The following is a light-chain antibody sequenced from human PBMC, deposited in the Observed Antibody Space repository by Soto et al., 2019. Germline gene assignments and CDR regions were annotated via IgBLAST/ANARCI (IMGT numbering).Light chain of an antibody. V-gene: IGKV3-20*01. CDR1: QTVTSSS. CDR3: LYHGSSPGT. CDR2: GAS. Sequence: IVLTQSPGTLSLSPGERATLSCRPSQTVTSSSLAWYQQNPGQAPRLLIYGASRRATGIPDRFSGSGSGTDFTLTISRLEPEDFAIYFCLYHGSSPGTFGQGTKVEIK. J-gene: IGKJ1*01.